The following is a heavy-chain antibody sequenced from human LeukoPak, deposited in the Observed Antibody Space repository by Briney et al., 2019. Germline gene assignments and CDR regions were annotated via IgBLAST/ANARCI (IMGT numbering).Heavy chain of an antibody. CDR3: ARDRYPRLIYDSSGYFDY. Sequence: KPGGSLTLSCAASGFTFSSYSMNWVRQAPGKGLEWVSSISSSRRYIYYADSVKGGFTISRDNEKNSLYLQMNSLRAEHTAVYYCARDRYPRLIYDSSGYFDYWGQGTLVTVSS. J-gene: IGHJ4*02. D-gene: IGHD3-22*01. CDR2: ISSSRRYI. V-gene: IGHV3-21*01. CDR1: GFTFSSYS.